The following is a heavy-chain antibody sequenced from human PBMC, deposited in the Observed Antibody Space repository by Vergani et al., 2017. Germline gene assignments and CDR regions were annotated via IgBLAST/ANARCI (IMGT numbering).Heavy chain of an antibody. J-gene: IGHJ6*02. CDR3: ATPQTVTTGGMEV. D-gene: IGHD4-17*01. CDR2: VDPEDGET. Sequence: EVQLVQSGAEVKKTGATMKISCKVSGYTFTDHYMHWVKQAPGKGLEWMGLVDPEDGETIYAEKFKGRVTIAADTSTNTAHLELSSLGSEDTAVYYCATPQTVTTGGMEVWVQGTTVIVSS. V-gene: IGHV1-69-2*01. CDR1: GYTFTDHY.